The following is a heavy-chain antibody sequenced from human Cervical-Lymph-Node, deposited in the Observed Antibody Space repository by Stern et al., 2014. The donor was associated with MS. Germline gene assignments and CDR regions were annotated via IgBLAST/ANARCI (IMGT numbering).Heavy chain of an antibody. J-gene: IGHJ6*02. CDR1: GYTFTNNW. D-gene: IGHD1-1*01. Sequence: EVQLVQSGAEVKKPGESLKISCKGSGYTFTNNWIAWVRQMPGKGLEWMGIIYPDDSDIRYSPSLQGQVTISADQSISTSFPQWRSLKAADSAVYYCARPPPRRKWDDPNYGMDVWGQGTTVTVSS. CDR2: IYPDDSDI. CDR3: ARPPPRRKWDDPNYGMDV. V-gene: IGHV5-51*03.